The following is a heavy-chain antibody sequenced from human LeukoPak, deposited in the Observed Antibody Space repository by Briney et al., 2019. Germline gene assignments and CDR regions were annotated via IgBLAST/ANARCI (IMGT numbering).Heavy chain of an antibody. CDR1: GGSISSSSYY. CDR3: ARGPPRDYVWGSYPHYFDY. V-gene: IGHV4-39*07. J-gene: IGHJ4*02. D-gene: IGHD3-16*02. CDR2: IYYSGST. Sequence: SETLSLTCTVSGGSISSSSYYWGWIRQPPGKGLEWIGSIYYSGSTYYNPSLKSRVTISVDTSKNQFSLKLSSVTAADTAVYYCARGPPRDYVWGSYPHYFDYWGQGTLVTVSS.